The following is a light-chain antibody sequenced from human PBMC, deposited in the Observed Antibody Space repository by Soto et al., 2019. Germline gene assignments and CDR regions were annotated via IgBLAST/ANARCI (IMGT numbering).Light chain of an antibody. CDR2: DVT. V-gene: IGLV2-14*03. J-gene: IGLJ1*01. CDR3: SSYTSTCTSYV. Sequence: QSALTQPASVSGSPGQSIAISCTGTSSDIGGYNYVSWYQQHPGKAPKLLIYDVTHRPSGVSNRFSGSKSGDTASLTISGLQAEDEADYYCSSYTSTCTSYVFGTGTQLTVL. CDR1: SSDIGGYNY.